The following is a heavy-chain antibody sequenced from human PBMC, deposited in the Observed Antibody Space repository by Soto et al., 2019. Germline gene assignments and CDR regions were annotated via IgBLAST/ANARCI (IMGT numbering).Heavy chain of an antibody. V-gene: IGHV3-7*03. CDR2: IKQDGSEK. D-gene: IGHD3-22*01. Sequence: GGSLRLSCAASGFTFSSYWMSWVRQASGKGLEWVANIKQDGSEKYYVDSVKGRFTISRDNAKNSLYLQMNSLRAEDTAVYYCARDRRHYYDSSGYPWFDPWGQGTLVTVSS. CDR1: GFTFSSYW. CDR3: ARDRRHYYDSSGYPWFDP. J-gene: IGHJ5*02.